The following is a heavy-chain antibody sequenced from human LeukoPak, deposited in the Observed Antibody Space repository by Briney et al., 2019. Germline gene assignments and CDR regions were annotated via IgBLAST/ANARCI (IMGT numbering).Heavy chain of an antibody. J-gene: IGHJ4*02. Sequence: SETLSLTCTVSGGSISSYYWSWIRQPPGKGLEWIGYIYYSGSTNYNPSLKSRVTISVDTSKNQFSLKLSSVTAADTAVHYCARGPYYDYVWGSYRQSYYFDYRGQGTLVTVSS. D-gene: IGHD3-16*02. CDR3: ARGPYYDYVWGSYRQSYYFDY. CDR2: IYYSGST. V-gene: IGHV4-59*01. CDR1: GGSISSYY.